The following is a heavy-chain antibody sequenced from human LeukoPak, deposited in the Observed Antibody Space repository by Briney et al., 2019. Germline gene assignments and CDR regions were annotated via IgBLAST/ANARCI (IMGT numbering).Heavy chain of an antibody. CDR1: GFSVSNSW. V-gene: IGHV3-53*01. D-gene: IGHD1-14*01. Sequence: GGSLRLSCAASGFSVSNSWMHWVRQAPGKGLEWVSVLYSDGNTKYADSVQGRFTISRDNSKNTLYLEMNSLSPDDTAVYYCARGVEPLAANTLAYWGQGTLVTVSS. CDR2: LYSDGNT. CDR3: ARGVEPLAANTLAY. J-gene: IGHJ4*02.